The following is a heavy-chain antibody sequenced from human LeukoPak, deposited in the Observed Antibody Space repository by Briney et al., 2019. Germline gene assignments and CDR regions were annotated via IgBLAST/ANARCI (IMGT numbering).Heavy chain of an antibody. CDR3: ARASYIVVVVAAPDY. CDR1: GFTFSSYA. Sequence: GGSLRLSCAASGFTFSSYAMHWVRQAPGKGLEWVAVISYDGSNKYYADSVKGRFTISRDNSKNTLYLQMNSLRAEDTAVYYCARASYIVVVVAAPDYWGQGTLVTVSS. CDR2: ISYDGSNK. D-gene: IGHD2-15*01. V-gene: IGHV3-30*04. J-gene: IGHJ4*02.